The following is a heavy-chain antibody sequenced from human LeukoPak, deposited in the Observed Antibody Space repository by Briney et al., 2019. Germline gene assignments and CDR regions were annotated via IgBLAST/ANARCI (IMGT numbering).Heavy chain of an antibody. CDR2: INPNSGGT. CDR1: GCTFTGYY. D-gene: IGHD2-15*01. Sequence: ASVKVSCKTSGCTFTGYYMHWVRQAPGQTLEWMGWINPNSGGTKYAQKFQGRVTMTRDTSSTTAYMELSSLRSDDLGMYSSAKTAAYYCAGGSCTTRLHPWGQGTQVTVSS. J-gene: IGHJ5*02. V-gene: IGHV1-2*02. CDR3: AKTAAYYCAGGSCTTRLHP.